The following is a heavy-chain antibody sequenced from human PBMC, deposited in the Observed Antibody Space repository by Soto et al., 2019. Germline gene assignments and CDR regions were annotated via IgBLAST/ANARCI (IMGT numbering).Heavy chain of an antibody. CDR2: IYHGGNI. CDR1: GDSINSTDW. CDR3: ARDHAYRAYWAFDY. Sequence: SETLSLTCAFSGDSINSTDWWNWVRQSPGKGLEWIGEIYHGGNIYYNPSLKSRVTISMDKSKNQFSLNLFYVTAADTAVYYCARDHAYRAYWAFDYWGQGALVTVS. V-gene: IGHV4-4*02. D-gene: IGHD3-16*01. J-gene: IGHJ4*02.